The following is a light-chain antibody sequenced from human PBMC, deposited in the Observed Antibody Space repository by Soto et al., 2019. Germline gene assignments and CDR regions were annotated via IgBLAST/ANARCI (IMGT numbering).Light chain of an antibody. J-gene: IGLJ1*01. V-gene: IGLV2-8*01. Sequence: QSVLTQPPSASGSPGQSVTISCTGTKNDIGVYDFVSWYQHHPGKAPRLIIYEVVQRPSGVPDRFSGSKSGNTASLTVSGLQAADEADYFCKSYAGSNTYVFGSVKKVTV. CDR2: EVV. CDR3: KSYAGSNTYV. CDR1: KNDIGVYDF.